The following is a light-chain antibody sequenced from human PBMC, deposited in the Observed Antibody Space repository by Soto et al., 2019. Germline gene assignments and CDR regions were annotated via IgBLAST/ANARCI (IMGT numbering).Light chain of an antibody. CDR1: SSNIGAGYD. V-gene: IGLV1-40*01. J-gene: IGLJ2*01. CDR3: QSYDISLSGVL. Sequence: QYVLTQPPSVSGAPGQRVTIYCTGSSSNIGAGYDVHWYQHLPGTAPKVLIYRNRHRPSGVPDRFSGSKSGTSASLAITGLQADDEADYYCQSYDISLSGVLFGGGTKLTVL. CDR2: RNR.